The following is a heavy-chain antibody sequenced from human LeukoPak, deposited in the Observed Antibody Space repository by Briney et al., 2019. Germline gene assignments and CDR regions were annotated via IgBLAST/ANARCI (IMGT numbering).Heavy chain of an antibody. CDR3: ARVGGDYSSSWYGDYYYYYMDV. D-gene: IGHD6-13*01. Sequence: GGSLRLSCAASGFTFSSYWMSWVRQAPGKGLEWVANIKQDGGEKYNLDSVEGRFTISRDNAKNSLYLQMNSLRAEDTAVYYCARVGGDYSSSWYGDYYYYYMDVWGKGTTVTVSS. V-gene: IGHV3-7*01. J-gene: IGHJ6*03. CDR2: IKQDGGEK. CDR1: GFTFSSYW.